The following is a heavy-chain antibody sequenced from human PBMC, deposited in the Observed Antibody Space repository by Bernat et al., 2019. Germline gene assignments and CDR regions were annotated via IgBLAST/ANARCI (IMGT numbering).Heavy chain of an antibody. Sequence: EVQLVESGGGLVQPGGSLRLSCAASGFTFSSHVMHWVRQPPGKGPVWISRMSHDARDRNYADSVKGRFTISRDNAKNTLYLQMDSLRADDTALYYCVRDADYRVDYWGLGTLVTVSS. D-gene: IGHD4-4*01. J-gene: IGHJ4*02. CDR1: GFTFSSHV. CDR3: VRDADYRVDY. V-gene: IGHV3-74*01. CDR2: MSHDARDR.